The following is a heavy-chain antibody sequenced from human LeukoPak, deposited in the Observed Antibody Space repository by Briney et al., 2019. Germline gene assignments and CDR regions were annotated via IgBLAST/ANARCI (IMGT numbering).Heavy chain of an antibody. J-gene: IGHJ4*02. Sequence: GGSLRLSCAASGFTFSSYGMHWVRQAPGKGLEWVAVIWYDGSNKYYADSVKGRFTISRDNSKNTLYLQMNSLRAEGTAVYYCARGGSGYAWYYFDYWGQGTLVTVSS. V-gene: IGHV3-33*01. CDR3: ARGGSGYAWYYFDY. CDR1: GFTFSSYG. D-gene: IGHD5-12*01. CDR2: IWYDGSNK.